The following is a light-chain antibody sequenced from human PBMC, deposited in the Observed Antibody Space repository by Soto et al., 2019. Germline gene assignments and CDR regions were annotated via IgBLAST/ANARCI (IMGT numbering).Light chain of an antibody. V-gene: IGLV2-8*01. J-gene: IGLJ1*01. CDR3: SLYAVSRDV. Sequence: QSALAQPPYASGYPGPSVAISCTGTSGDGGGYNYVSWYQQHPGKAPKHMFYALNKRPSGVPDLFPGSKAGNTGSLAVSGFQAEDEGDYGGSLYAVSRDVFGTGTRVT. CDR2: ALN. CDR1: SGDGGGYNY.